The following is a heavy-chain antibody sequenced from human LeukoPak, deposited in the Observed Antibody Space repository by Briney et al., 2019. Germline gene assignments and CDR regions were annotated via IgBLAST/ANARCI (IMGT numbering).Heavy chain of an antibody. CDR1: GGSISSGGYS. J-gene: IGHJ3*02. CDR3: AGPYGQYYAFDI. D-gene: IGHD4-17*01. V-gene: IGHV4-30-2*01. Sequence: SQTLSLTCAVSGGSISSGGYSWSWIRQPPGKALEWIGYIYHSGSTDYNPSLKSRVTISVDRSKNQFSLKLSSVTAADTAVYYCAGPYGQYYAFDIWGQGTMVTVSS. CDR2: IYHSGST.